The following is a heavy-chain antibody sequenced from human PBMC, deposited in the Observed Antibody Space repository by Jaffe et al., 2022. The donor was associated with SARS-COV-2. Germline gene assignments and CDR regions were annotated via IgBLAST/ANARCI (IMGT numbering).Heavy chain of an antibody. CDR2: ISGSGDDT. D-gene: IGHD2-15*01. Sequence: EVQLLESGGELIQAGGSLRLSCAVSGFIFNNYAMNWVRQAPGKGLEWVSAISGSGDDTYYADSVKGRFTVSRDNSKNMLYLQMNTLRADDTAVYYCARQVVRYFEDWGRGTLVTVSS. V-gene: IGHV3-23*01. J-gene: IGHJ4*02. CDR1: GFIFNNYA. CDR3: ARQVVRYFED.